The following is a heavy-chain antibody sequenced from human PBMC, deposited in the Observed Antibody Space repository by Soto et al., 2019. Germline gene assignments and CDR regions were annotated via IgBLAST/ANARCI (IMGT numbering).Heavy chain of an antibody. D-gene: IGHD3-3*01. CDR1: GFTFSSYA. J-gene: IGHJ4*02. CDR3: AKDLGRGFWSGYYYFDY. CDR2: ISGSGGST. Sequence: GGSLRLSCAASGFTFSSYAMSWVRQAPGKGLEWVSAISGSGGSTYYADSVKGRFTISRDNSKNTLYLQMNSLRAEDTAVYYCAKDLGRGFWSGYYYFDYWGQGTLVTVS. V-gene: IGHV3-23*01.